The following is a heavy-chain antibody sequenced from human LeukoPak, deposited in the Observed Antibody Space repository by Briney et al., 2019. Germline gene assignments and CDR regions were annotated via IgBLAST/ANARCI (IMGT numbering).Heavy chain of an antibody. J-gene: IGHJ4*02. V-gene: IGHV3-30*14. CDR1: GFTFSSYA. CDR3: ARRAGAYSHLYDY. CDR2: ISYDGSNK. Sequence: GGSLRLSCAASGFTFSSYAMHWVRQAPGKGLEWVAIISYDGSNKYYADSVKGRFTISRDNSKNTLYLQMNSLRAEDTAVYYCARRAGAYSHLYDYWGQGTLVTVSS. D-gene: IGHD4/OR15-4a*01.